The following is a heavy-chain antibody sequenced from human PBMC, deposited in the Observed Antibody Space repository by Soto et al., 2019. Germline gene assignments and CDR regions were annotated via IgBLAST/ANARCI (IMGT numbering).Heavy chain of an antibody. J-gene: IGHJ4*02. D-gene: IGHD3-3*01. Sequence: ASVKVSFKASGYTFTSYDINWVRQATGQGLEWMGWMNPNSGNTAYAQQFQGRVSMTRNTSISTAYMELTSLRSEDTAVYYCARGLKSRFSDLLKYWGQGSLVTVSS. CDR3: ARGLKSRFSDLLKY. CDR2: MNPNSGNT. CDR1: GYTFTSYD. V-gene: IGHV1-8*01.